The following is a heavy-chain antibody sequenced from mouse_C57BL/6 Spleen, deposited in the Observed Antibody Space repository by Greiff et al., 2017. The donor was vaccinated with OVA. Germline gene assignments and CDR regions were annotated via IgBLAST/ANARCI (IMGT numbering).Heavy chain of an antibody. CDR2: LDPSDSYT. V-gene: IGHV1-69*01. D-gene: IGHD1-1*02. CDR3: AVLWGDFDY. CDR1: GYTFTSSW. Sequence: QVQLQQPGAELVMPGASVKLSCKASGYTFTSSWMHWVKQRPGPGLEWIGELDPSDSYTNYNQKFKGKSTLTVDKSSSTAYMQLSSLTSEDSAVYYCAVLWGDFDYWGQGTTLTVSS. J-gene: IGHJ2*01.